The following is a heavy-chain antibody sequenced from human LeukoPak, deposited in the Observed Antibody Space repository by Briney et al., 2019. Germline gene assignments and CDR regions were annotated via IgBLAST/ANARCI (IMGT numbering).Heavy chain of an antibody. Sequence: GRSLRLSCAASGFTFDDYAMHWVRQAPGKGLEWVSGISWNSVSIGYADSVKGRFTISRDNAKNSLYLQMNSLRAEDTALYYCAKDIGNYLYYGMDVWGQGTTVTVSS. CDR2: ISWNSVSI. J-gene: IGHJ6*02. V-gene: IGHV3-9*01. D-gene: IGHD1-26*01. CDR1: GFTFDDYA. CDR3: AKDIGNYLYYGMDV.